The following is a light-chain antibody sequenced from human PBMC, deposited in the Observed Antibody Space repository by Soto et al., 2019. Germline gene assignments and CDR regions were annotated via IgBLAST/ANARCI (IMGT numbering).Light chain of an antibody. Sequence: EIVMTQSPATLSVSPGERATLSFRASQSVSSNLAWYQQKPGQAPRLIIYGASTRATGIPARFSGSGSGTEFSLTISSLQSEDFAVYYCQQYNNWPPYTFGQGTKLEIK. J-gene: IGKJ2*01. CDR1: QSVSSN. V-gene: IGKV3-15*01. CDR3: QQYNNWPPYT. CDR2: GAS.